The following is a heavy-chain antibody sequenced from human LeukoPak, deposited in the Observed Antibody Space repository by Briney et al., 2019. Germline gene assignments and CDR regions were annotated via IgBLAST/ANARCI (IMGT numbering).Heavy chain of an antibody. CDR2: ISGSGGST. CDR1: GFPFSTYA. Sequence: GGSLRLSCAASGFPFSTYAMSWVRQAPGKGLEWVSAISGSGGSTYYADSVKGRFAISRDNSKNTLYLQMNSLRAEDTAVYYCAKGTIIQDDYWGQGTLVTVSS. CDR3: AKGTIIQDDY. D-gene: IGHD3-9*01. J-gene: IGHJ4*02. V-gene: IGHV3-23*01.